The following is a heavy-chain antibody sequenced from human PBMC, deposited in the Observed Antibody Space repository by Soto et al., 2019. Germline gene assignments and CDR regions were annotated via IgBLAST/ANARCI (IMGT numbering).Heavy chain of an antibody. J-gene: IGHJ6*02. Sequence: EVQLVESGGGLVQPGRSLRLSCAASGFTFDDYAMHWFPQTPGNGLEWVSGITWNSGTICYSDSVKGRLTISRANGKNSLYLQMNSLRPEDTALYYCAKAHYGSAIYGMDVWGQGTTVTVSS. D-gene: IGHD3-10*01. CDR1: GFTFDDYA. V-gene: IGHV3-9*01. CDR3: AKAHYGSAIYGMDV. CDR2: ITWNSGTI.